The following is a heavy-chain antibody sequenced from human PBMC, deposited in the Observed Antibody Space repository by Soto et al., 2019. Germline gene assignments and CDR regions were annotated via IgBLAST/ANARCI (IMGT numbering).Heavy chain of an antibody. CDR2: IDPSDSYT. J-gene: IGHJ6*02. CDR1: GYSFTSYW. D-gene: IGHD2-2*01. Sequence: GESLKISCKGSGYSFTSYWISWVRQMPGKGLEWMGRIDPSDSYTNYSPSFQGHVTISADKSISTAYLQWSSLKASDTAMYYCASGSTSSYYYYGMDVWGQGTTVTPSS. CDR3: ASGSTSSYYYYGMDV. V-gene: IGHV5-10-1*01.